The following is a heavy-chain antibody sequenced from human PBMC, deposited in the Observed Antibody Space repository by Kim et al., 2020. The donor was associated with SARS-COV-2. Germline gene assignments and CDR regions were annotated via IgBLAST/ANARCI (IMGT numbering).Heavy chain of an antibody. V-gene: IGHV1-18*01. Sequence: ASVKVSCKASGYTFTSYGISWVRQAPGQGLEWMGWISAYNGNTNYAQKLQGRVTMTTDTSTSTAYMELRSLRSDDTAVYYCARSRLLWSQSVGWFDPWGQGTLVTVSS. CDR2: ISAYNGNT. D-gene: IGHD3-10*01. CDR1: GYTFTSYG. CDR3: ARSRLLWSQSVGWFDP. J-gene: IGHJ5*02.